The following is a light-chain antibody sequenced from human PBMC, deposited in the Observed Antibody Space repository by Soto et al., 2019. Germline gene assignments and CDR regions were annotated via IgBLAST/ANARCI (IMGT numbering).Light chain of an antibody. J-gene: IGKJ2*01. Sequence: EIVMTQSPATLSVSPGERATLSCRASQSVSSNLAWYQQKPGQAPRLLIYGASTRATGIPARFSGSGSGTEFTLNISSLHSEDFAVYYCQQYNNWPPMYTFGQGTKLEIK. CDR1: QSVSSN. CDR3: QQYNNWPPMYT. CDR2: GAS. V-gene: IGKV3-15*01.